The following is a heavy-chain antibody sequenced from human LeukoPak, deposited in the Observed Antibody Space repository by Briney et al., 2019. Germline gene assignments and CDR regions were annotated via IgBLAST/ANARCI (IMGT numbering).Heavy chain of an antibody. CDR3: ARDLGGIGDSSGYDLGY. D-gene: IGHD3-22*01. V-gene: IGHV4-30-4*01. CDR2: IYYSGST. CDR1: GGSISSGDYY. Sequence: SQALSLTCTVSGGSISSGDYYWSWIRQPPGKGLEWIGYIYYSGSTYYNPSLKSRVTISVDTSKNQFSLKLSSATAADTAVYYCARDLGGIGDSSGYDLGYWGQGTLVTVSS. J-gene: IGHJ4*02.